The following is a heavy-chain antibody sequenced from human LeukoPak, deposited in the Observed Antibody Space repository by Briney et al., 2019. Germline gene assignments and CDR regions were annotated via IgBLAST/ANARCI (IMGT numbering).Heavy chain of an antibody. D-gene: IGHD2-2*02. Sequence: GGSLRLSCTASGFTFGDYAMSWVRQAPGKGLEWVGFIRSKAYGGTTEYAASVKGRFTISRDDSKSIAYLQMSSLKTEDTAVYYCTRQYCSSTSCYMYYFDYWGQGTLVTVSS. CDR3: TRQYCSSTSCYMYYFDY. V-gene: IGHV3-49*04. J-gene: IGHJ4*02. CDR2: IRSKAYGGTT. CDR1: GFTFGDYA.